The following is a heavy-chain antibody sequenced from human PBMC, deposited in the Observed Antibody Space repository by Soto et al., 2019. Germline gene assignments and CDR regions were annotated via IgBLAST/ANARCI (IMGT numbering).Heavy chain of an antibody. D-gene: IGHD6-19*01. CDR2: IYYSGST. CDR1: GASISSSDYY. J-gene: IGHJ4*02. CDR3: ATATAVAGTRKLGANKYYFDY. V-gene: IGHV4-39*07. Sequence: PSETLSLTCTVSGASISSSDYYWGWVRQTPGKGLDWIGNIYYSGSTNYNPSLKSRVTISVDKSKNQFSLKLSSVTAADTAVYYCATATAVAGTRKLGANKYYFDYWGQGTLVTVSS.